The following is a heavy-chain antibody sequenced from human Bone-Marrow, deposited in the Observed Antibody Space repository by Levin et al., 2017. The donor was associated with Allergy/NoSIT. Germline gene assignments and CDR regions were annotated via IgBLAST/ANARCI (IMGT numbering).Heavy chain of an antibody. J-gene: IGHJ4*02. CDR2: IYYGGRT. CDR1: GDSLTSHY. CDR3: AKVDSSSWNPPEYYFDC. V-gene: IGHV4-59*11. Sequence: NAGGSLRLSCTVSGDSLTSHYWSWIRQSPGKGLEWIGFIYYGGRTNYNPSLKSRVRISVDTSKNQFSLRLATVTAADTAVYYCAKVDSSSWNPPEYYFDCWGQGALVAVSS. D-gene: IGHD6-13*01.